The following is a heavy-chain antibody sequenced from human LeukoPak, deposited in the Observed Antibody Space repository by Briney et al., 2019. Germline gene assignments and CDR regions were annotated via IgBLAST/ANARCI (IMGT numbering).Heavy chain of an antibody. CDR2: IYYSGST. CDR1: GGSISSYY. J-gene: IGHJ4*02. Sequence: PSETLSLTCTVSGGSISSYYWSWIRQPPGKGLEWIGYIYYSGSTNYNPSLKSRVTISVDTSKNQFSLKLSSVTAADTAVYYCASERVAGTGYDYWGQGTLVTVSS. CDR3: ASERVAGTGYDY. V-gene: IGHV4-59*01. D-gene: IGHD6-19*01.